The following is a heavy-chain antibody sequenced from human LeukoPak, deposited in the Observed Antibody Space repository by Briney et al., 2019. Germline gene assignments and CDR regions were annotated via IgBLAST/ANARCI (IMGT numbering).Heavy chain of an antibody. Sequence: ASVKVSCKASGYTFTSYDINWVRQATGQGLEWMGWMNLNSGNTGYAQKFQGRVTMTRNTSISTAYMELSSLRSEDTAVYYCAREYCSSTSCYRWDNWFDPWGQGTLVVVSS. CDR3: AREYCSSTSCYRWDNWFDP. CDR2: MNLNSGNT. CDR1: GYTFTSYD. V-gene: IGHV1-8*01. D-gene: IGHD2-2*01. J-gene: IGHJ5*02.